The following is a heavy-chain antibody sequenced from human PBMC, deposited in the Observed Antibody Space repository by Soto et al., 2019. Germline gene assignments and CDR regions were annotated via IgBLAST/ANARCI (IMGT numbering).Heavy chain of an antibody. Sequence: EVQLLESGGGLVQPGGSLRLSCSASGFTFSSHDMIWVRQAPGKGLAWVSGVSGGGITSYADSEKGRFTISRDKSRNTLYLQMNSLRVEDTAVYYCVKGVWGDYWGQGTLVTVSS. V-gene: IGHV3-23*01. CDR1: GFTFSSHD. CDR2: VSGGGIT. CDR3: VKGVWGDY. J-gene: IGHJ4*02. D-gene: IGHD3-16*01.